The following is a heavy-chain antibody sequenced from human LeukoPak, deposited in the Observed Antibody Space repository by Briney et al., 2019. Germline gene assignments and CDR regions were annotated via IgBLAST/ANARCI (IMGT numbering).Heavy chain of an antibody. CDR1: GGSFSGYY. Sequence: SETLSLTCAVYGGSFSGYYWSWIRQPPGKGLEWIGEINHSRSTNYNPSLKSRVTISVDTSKNQFSLKLSSVTAADTAVYYCARRGYCSSTSCYSGWFDPWGQGTLVTVSS. CDR2: INHSRST. J-gene: IGHJ5*02. V-gene: IGHV4-34*01. CDR3: ARRGYCSSTSCYSGWFDP. D-gene: IGHD2-2*01.